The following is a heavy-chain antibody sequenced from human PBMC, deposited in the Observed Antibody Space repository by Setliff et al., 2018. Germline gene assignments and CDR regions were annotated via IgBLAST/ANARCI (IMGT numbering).Heavy chain of an antibody. CDR2: FGPEDGET. J-gene: IGHJ4*02. V-gene: IGHV1-24*01. CDR3: ATSTWELGGFDY. CDR1: GYTLTELS. Sequence: ASVKVSCKVSGYTLTELSMHWVRQAPGKGLGWMGGFGPEDGETIYAQKFQGRVTMTEDTSTDTAYMELSSLRSEDTAVYYCATSTWELGGFDYWGQGTLVTVSS. D-gene: IGHD1-26*01.